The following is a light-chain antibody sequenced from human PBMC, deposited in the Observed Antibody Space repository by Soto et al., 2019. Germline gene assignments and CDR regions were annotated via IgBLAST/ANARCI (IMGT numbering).Light chain of an antibody. CDR3: CSSAPESTYV. J-gene: IGLJ1*01. CDR2: KGT. CDR1: SSDVGAYDS. Sequence: QSALAQPASVSGSPGQSITISCTGTSSDVGAYDSVSWYQQHPHKAPQVIIYKGTRRPSGVSNRFSGSTSGNAASLTISGLQADDEADYFCCSSAPESTYVFGTGTQVTAL. V-gene: IGLV2-23*01.